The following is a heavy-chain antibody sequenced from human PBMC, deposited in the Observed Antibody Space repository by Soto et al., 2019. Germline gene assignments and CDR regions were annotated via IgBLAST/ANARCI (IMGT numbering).Heavy chain of an antibody. J-gene: IGHJ4*02. Sequence: ASVKVSCKASGYTFTGYAMHWVRQAPGQRLEWMGWINAGNGNTKYSQKFQGRVTITRDTSASTAYMELSSLRSEDTAVYYCATLEDDYVWGSYRYRDYWGQGTLVTVSS. CDR1: GYTFTGYA. CDR3: ATLEDDYVWGSYRYRDY. D-gene: IGHD3-16*02. V-gene: IGHV1-3*01. CDR2: INAGNGNT.